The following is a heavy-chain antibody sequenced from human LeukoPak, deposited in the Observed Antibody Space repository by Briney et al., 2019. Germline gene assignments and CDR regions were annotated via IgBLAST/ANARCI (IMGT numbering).Heavy chain of an antibody. Sequence: SETLSLTCTVSGGSISSSSYYWGWIRQPPGKGLEWIGSIYYSGSTYYNPSLKSRVTISVDTSKNQFSLKLSSVTAADTTVYYCARVRFSCSGGSCYSNFDYWGQGTLVTVSS. J-gene: IGHJ4*02. V-gene: IGHV4-39*07. CDR3: ARVRFSCSGGSCYSNFDY. CDR1: GGSISSSSYY. CDR2: IYYSGST. D-gene: IGHD2-15*01.